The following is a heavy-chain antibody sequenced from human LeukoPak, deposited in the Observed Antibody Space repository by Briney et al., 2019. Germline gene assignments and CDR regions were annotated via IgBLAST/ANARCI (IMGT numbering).Heavy chain of an antibody. CDR3: TRDSRYSYGYNGMDV. J-gene: IGHJ6*02. CDR1: GFTFSSYN. D-gene: IGHD5-18*01. Sequence: GGSLRLSCAASGFTFSSYNMNWVRQAPGKELEWVSSISSSTTYIYYADSVKGRFTISRDNAKNTLYLHMNSLRAEDTAVYYCTRDSRYSYGYNGMDVWGQGTTVTVSS. CDR2: ISSSTTYI. V-gene: IGHV3-21*01.